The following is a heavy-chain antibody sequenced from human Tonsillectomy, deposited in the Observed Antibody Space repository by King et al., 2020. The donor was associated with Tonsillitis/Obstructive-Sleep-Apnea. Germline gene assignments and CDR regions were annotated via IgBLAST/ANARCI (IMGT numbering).Heavy chain of an antibody. D-gene: IGHD3-3*01. CDR3: ARDQRLNNPEIFDF. CDR2: IWYDGINQ. Sequence: VQLVESGGGVVQPGRSLRLSCAASGFTFSSFGMHWVRQAPGKGLEGGAVIWYDGINQFYADSVKGRFSISRDNSKNTLFLQMSSLRADDTAVYFCARDQRLNNPEIFDFWGQGTLVTVSS. J-gene: IGHJ1*01. V-gene: IGHV3-33*01. CDR1: GFTFSSFG.